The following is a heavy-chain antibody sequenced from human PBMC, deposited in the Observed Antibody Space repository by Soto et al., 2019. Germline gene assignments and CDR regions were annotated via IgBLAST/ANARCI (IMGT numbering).Heavy chain of an antibody. J-gene: IGHJ4*02. Sequence: GESLKISCKGSGYSFTSYWIGWVRQMPGKGLEWMGIIYPGDSDTRYSPSFQGQVTISADKSISTAYLQWSSLKASDTAMYYCARNPGPYYDSSGYYPYFDYWGQGTLVTVSS. CDR1: GYSFTSYW. CDR3: ARNPGPYYDSSGYYPYFDY. V-gene: IGHV5-51*01. CDR2: IYPGDSDT. D-gene: IGHD3-22*01.